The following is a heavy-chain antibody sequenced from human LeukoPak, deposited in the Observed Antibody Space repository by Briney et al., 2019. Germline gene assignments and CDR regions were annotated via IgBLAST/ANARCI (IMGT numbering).Heavy chain of an antibody. CDR1: GGSFSGYY. J-gene: IGHJ6*02. CDR3: ARGLRYYGSGSYFSPGISQKRYGMDV. V-gene: IGHV4-34*01. CDR2: INHSGST. D-gene: IGHD3-10*01. Sequence: PSETLSLTCAVYGGSFSGYYWSWIRQPPGKGLEWIGEINHSGSTNYNPSLKSRVTISVDTSKNQFSLKLSSVTAADTAVYYCARGLRYYGSGSYFSPGISQKRYGMDVWGQGTTVTVSS.